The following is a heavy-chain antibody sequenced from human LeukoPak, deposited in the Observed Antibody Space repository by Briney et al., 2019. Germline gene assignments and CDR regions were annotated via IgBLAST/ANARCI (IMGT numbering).Heavy chain of an antibody. Sequence: PGGSLRLSCAASGFTFSSYSMNWVRQAPGKGLEWVSYISSSSSTIYYADSVKGRFTISRDNAKNSLYLQMNSLRAEDTAVYYCARDGQGSITIFDYWGQGTLVTVSS. CDR3: ARDGQGSITIFDY. CDR2: ISSSSSTI. CDR1: GFTFSSYS. J-gene: IGHJ4*02. V-gene: IGHV3-48*01. D-gene: IGHD3-3*01.